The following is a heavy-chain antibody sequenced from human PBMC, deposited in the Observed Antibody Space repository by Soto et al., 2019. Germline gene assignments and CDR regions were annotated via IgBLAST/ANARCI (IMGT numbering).Heavy chain of an antibody. CDR2: ISSNGGST. Sequence: EVQLVESGGGLVQPGGSLRLSCEASGFTFSSYAMHWVRQAPGKGLEYVSAISSNGGSTYYANSVKGRFTISRDNSKNTPYLQMGSPRAEDMAVYYCARGGSGSYYFDYWGQGTLFTVSS. CDR3: ARGGSGSYYFDY. J-gene: IGHJ4*02. CDR1: GFTFSSYA. V-gene: IGHV3-64*01. D-gene: IGHD1-26*01.